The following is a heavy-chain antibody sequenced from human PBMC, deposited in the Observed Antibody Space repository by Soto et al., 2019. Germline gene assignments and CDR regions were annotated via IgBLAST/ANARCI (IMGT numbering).Heavy chain of an antibody. J-gene: IGHJ5*01. D-gene: IGHD5-18*01. CDR3: AKPQPPGWIDA. Sequence: QVRLQESGPGLVKPSETLSLTCSVSGDSVTRANAYWIWLRQAPGKGLEWIGYLYNSGSTNYKPSLRSRVSLSLDTSKSQFSVNLTSVTTADSAIYYCAKPQPPGWIDAWGHGTLVAVS. CDR1: GDSVTRANAY. V-gene: IGHV4-61*01. CDR2: LYNSGST.